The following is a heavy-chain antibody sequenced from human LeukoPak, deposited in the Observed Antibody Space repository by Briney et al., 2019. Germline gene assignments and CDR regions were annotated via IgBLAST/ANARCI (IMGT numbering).Heavy chain of an antibody. J-gene: IGHJ3*01. CDR1: GFTFSSYS. CDR2: ISSSSSTI. CDR3: ARDRGLGAN. Sequence: GRSLRLSCAASGFTFSSYSMNWVRQAPGKGLEWVSYISSSSSTIYYADSVKGRFTISRDNAKNSLYLQMNSLRAEDTAVYYCARDRGLGANWGQGTMVTVSS. D-gene: IGHD1-26*01. V-gene: IGHV3-48*01.